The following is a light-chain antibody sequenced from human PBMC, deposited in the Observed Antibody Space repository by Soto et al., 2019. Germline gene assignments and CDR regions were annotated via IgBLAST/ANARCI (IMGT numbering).Light chain of an antibody. J-gene: IGKJ5*01. CDR2: AAS. V-gene: IGKV1-27*01. Sequence: DIQISQSPSTLSAAVGGTVTITCRASQSISSWLAWYQQKPGKVPKLLIYAASTLQSGVPSRFSGSGYGTDFTFTISSLQPEDIATYYCQQYDNVFTFGQGTRLEIK. CDR1: QSISSW. CDR3: QQYDNVFT.